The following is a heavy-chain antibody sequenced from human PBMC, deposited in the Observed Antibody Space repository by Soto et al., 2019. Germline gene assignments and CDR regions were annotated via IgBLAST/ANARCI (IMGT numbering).Heavy chain of an antibody. J-gene: IGHJ6*03. Sequence: QVQLQQWGAGLLKPSETLSLTCAVYGGSFSGYYWSWIRQPPGKGLEWIGEINHSGSTNYNPSLKSRVTISVETSKNQFSLKLSSVTAADTAVYYCARAKSPSGSYYRPFRDYYYMDVWGKGTTVTVSS. V-gene: IGHV4-34*01. CDR2: INHSGST. CDR1: GGSFSGYY. D-gene: IGHD3-10*01. CDR3: ARAKSPSGSYYRPFRDYYYMDV.